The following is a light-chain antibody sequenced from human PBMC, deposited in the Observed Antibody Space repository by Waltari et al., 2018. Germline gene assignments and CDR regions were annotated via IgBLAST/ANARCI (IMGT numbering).Light chain of an antibody. CDR1: QSISSY. CDR3: QQRSKSFT. Sequence: EIVLKQSPATLSLSPGDRATLSCRASQSISSYLTWYQQKPGQPPRLLIYDASTRATGIPARFSGSGSVTDFTLTISSLEPEDFAIYYCQQRSKSFTFGPGTKVDIK. J-gene: IGKJ3*01. V-gene: IGKV3-11*01. CDR2: DAS.